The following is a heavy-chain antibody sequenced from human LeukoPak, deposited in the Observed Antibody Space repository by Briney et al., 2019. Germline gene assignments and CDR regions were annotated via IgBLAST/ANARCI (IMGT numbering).Heavy chain of an antibody. D-gene: IGHD4-17*01. CDR2: IYNSGST. CDR3: ARGRDYGDYNWFDP. CDR1: GGSTSSGSYY. V-gene: IGHV4-61*02. J-gene: IGHJ5*02. Sequence: SETLSLTCTVSGGSTSSGSYYWSWIRQPAGKGLEWIGRIYNSGSTNYNPSLKSRVTISVDTSKNQFSLKLSSVTAADTAVYYCARGRDYGDYNWFDPWGQGTLVTVSS.